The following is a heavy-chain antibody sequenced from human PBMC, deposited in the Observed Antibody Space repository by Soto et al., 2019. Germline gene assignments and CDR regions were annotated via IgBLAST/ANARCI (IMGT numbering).Heavy chain of an antibody. V-gene: IGHV1-2*04. CDR2: INPKSGGT. J-gene: IGHJ6*02. D-gene: IGHD2-8*01. Sequence: ASVKVSCKASGYSFTDYHIHWVRQAPGQGLEWLGRINPKSGGTSTAQKFQGWVTMTRDRSISTVYMELTRLRSDDTAVYFCARGHSTDCSNGVCSFFYNHGMDVWGQGTTVTVSS. CDR3: ARGHSTDCSNGVCSFFYNHGMDV. CDR1: GYSFTDYH.